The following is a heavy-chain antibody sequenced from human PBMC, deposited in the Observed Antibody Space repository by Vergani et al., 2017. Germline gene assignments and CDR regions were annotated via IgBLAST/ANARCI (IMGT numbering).Heavy chain of an antibody. J-gene: IGHJ4*02. V-gene: IGHV3-21*01. CDR1: GFTFSSYA. CDR2: ISSSSSYI. D-gene: IGHD4-11*01. Sequence: EVQLLESGGGLVQPGGSLRLSCAASGFTFSSYAMSWVRQAPGKGLEWVSSISSSSSYIYYADSVKGRFTISRDNAKNSLYLQMNSLRAEDTAVYYCARDLDYSNPMYYFDYWGQGTLVTVSS. CDR3: ARDLDYSNPMYYFDY.